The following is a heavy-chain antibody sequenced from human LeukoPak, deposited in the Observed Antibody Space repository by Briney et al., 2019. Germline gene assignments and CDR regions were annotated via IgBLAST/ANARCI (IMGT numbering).Heavy chain of an antibody. D-gene: IGHD2-15*01. J-gene: IGHJ4*02. CDR1: GLTFRSYW. Sequence: GGSLRLSCAASGLTFRSYWMHWVRQAPGKGLVWVSRINSDGSSTSYADSVKGRFTISRDNAKNTLYLQMNSLRVEDSAVYYCARDQIYCSGGYCYFDYWGQGTLVTVSS. CDR3: ARDQIYCSGGYCYFDY. V-gene: IGHV3-74*01. CDR2: INSDGSST.